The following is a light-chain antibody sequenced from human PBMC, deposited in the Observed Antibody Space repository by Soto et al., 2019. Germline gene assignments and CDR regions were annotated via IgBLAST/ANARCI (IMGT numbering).Light chain of an antibody. CDR1: QSVRSN. CDR3: QQYSNWPLT. J-gene: IGKJ1*01. V-gene: IGKV3-15*01. Sequence: EIVMTQFPATLSVSPGERATLSCRASQSVRSNLAWYQQKPGQAPRLLIFAASTRATVIPARFRGSGSGTEFTLTISDLQSADFAVYYCQQYSNWPLTFGQGTKVEIK. CDR2: AAS.